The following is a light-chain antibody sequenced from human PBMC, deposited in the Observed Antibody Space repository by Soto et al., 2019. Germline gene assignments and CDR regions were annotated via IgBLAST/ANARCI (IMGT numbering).Light chain of an antibody. J-gene: IGLJ3*02. V-gene: IGLV2-14*01. CDR3: SSYASSNTGV. Sequence: ALTQPASVSGSPGQSITISCTGTSSDVGAYIYVSWYQQHPGKVPKLIIYDVINRPSGISDRFSGSKSGNTASLTISGLQAEDEADYYCSSYASSNTGVFGGGTKLTVL. CDR1: SSDVGAYIY. CDR2: DVI.